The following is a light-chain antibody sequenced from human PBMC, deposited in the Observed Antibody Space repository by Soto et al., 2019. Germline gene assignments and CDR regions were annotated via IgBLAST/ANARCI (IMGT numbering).Light chain of an antibody. V-gene: IGLV2-8*01. CDR1: SSDAGGYNY. Sequence: QSALTQPPSASGSPGQSVTISCTGTSSDAGGYNYVSWYQQHPGKAPKLMIYEVSKRPSGVPDRFSGSKSGNTASLTVSGLQAVDEADYYCSSYAGSNNFVVFGGGTKVTVL. CDR3: SSYAGSNNFVV. J-gene: IGLJ2*01. CDR2: EVS.